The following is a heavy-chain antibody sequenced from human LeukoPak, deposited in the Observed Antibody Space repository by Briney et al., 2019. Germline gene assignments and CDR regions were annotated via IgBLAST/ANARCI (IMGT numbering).Heavy chain of an antibody. CDR1: GYTFTSYY. V-gene: IGHV1-18*04. CDR3: ARGDPFYYYGMDV. CDR2: ISAYNGNT. J-gene: IGHJ6*02. Sequence: GASVKVSCKASGYTFTSYYMHWVRQAPGQGLEWMGWISAYNGNTNYAQKLQGRVTMTTDTSTSTAYMELRSLRSDDTAVYYCARGDPFYYYGMDVWGQGTTVTVSS.